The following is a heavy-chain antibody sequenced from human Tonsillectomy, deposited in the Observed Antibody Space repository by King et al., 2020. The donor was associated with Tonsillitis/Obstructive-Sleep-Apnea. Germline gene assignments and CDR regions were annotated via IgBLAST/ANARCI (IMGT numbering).Heavy chain of an antibody. CDR2: IYWDDDK. J-gene: IGHJ6*03. CDR3: AHRYGSDGTIDYYYYYYMDV. V-gene: IGHV2-5*02. D-gene: IGHD4-17*01. Sequence: TLKESGPTLVKPPQTLTLTCTFSGFSLSTSGVGVGWIRQPPGKALEWLALIYWDDDKRYSPSLKSRLTITKDTSKNQVVLTMTNMDTVDTATYYCAHRYGSDGTIDYYYYYYMDVWGTGTTVTVSS. CDR1: GFSLSTSGVG.